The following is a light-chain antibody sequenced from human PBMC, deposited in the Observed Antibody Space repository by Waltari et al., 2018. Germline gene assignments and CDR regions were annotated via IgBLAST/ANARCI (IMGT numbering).Light chain of an antibody. CDR3: QHYVRLPAT. V-gene: IGKV3-20*01. J-gene: IGKJ1*01. CDR2: AAS. CDR1: QSVSRT. Sequence: EIALTQSPGTLSLSTGERATLSCRASQSVSRTLAWYQQKPGQAPSLLIYAASTRAPGIPDRFSGSGSGTDFSLTISRLEPEDFAVYYCQHYVRLPATFGQGTKVEIK.